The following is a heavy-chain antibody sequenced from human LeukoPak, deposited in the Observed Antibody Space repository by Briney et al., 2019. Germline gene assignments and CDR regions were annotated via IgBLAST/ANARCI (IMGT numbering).Heavy chain of an antibody. Sequence: PGGSLRLSSAVPGFTFIGFSMYWVRQAPGKGLEHVSTINTDGGSTYYAKSVKGRFTISRDNSKNTLYLQMGSLRAEDMAVYYCAIRERDGYWGMDFWGKGTLVTVSS. CDR2: INTDGGST. V-gene: IGHV3-64*01. CDR3: AIRERDGYWGMDF. CDR1: GFTFIGFS. J-gene: IGHJ4*02. D-gene: IGHD5-24*01.